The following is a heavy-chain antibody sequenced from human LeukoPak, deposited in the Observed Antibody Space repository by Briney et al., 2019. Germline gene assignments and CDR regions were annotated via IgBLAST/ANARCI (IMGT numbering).Heavy chain of an antibody. CDR1: GYTFTNYW. D-gene: IGHD3-10*01. Sequence: GESLKISCQTSGYTFTNYWIGWVRQVPGKGLEWMGIIYPDDSDIKYTPSFRGQVTISADKSVNTAYLQWSSLKASDTAMYYCARQGKGFALGASDIWGQGTMVAVSS. V-gene: IGHV5-51*01. CDR3: ARQGKGFALGASDI. CDR2: IYPDDSDI. J-gene: IGHJ3*02.